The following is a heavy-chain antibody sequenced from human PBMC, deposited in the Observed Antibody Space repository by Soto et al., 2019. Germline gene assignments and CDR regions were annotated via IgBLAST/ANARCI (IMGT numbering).Heavy chain of an antibody. Sequence: QVQLVQSGAEVKKPGSSVKVSCKASGGTFSSYAISWVRQAPGQGLEWMGGIIPIFGTANYAQKFQGRVTITAEESTNTAYMELRSLRLEDTAVYYCARVWSAAGNDWFDPWGQGTLVTVSS. V-gene: IGHV1-69*12. D-gene: IGHD6-13*01. CDR3: ARVWSAAGNDWFDP. CDR1: GGTFSSYA. CDR2: IIPIFGTA. J-gene: IGHJ5*02.